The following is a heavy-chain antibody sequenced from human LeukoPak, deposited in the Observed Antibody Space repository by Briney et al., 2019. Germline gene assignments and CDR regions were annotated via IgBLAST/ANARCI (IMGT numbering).Heavy chain of an antibody. V-gene: IGHV4-39*07. CDR1: GGSISSNGYY. D-gene: IGHD6-19*01. CDR2: IYYSGST. J-gene: IGHJ2*01. CDR3: ASNQWPSWYFDL. Sequence: SETLSLTCSVSGGSISSNGYYWGWIRQPPGKGLEWIGSIYYSGSTFDNPSLKSRVTISMDKSRNQFSLKLSSVTAADTAVYYCASNQWPSWYFDLWGRGTLVTVSS.